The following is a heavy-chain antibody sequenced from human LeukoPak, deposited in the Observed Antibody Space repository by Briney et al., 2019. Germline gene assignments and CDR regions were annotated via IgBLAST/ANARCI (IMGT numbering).Heavy chain of an antibody. CDR3: AKDMGRIAVAGRNYFDY. CDR1: GFTFSSYA. Sequence: GGSLRLSCAASGFTFSSYAMSWVRQAPGKGLEWVAAISGSGGSTYYADSVKGRFTISRDNAKNSLYLQMNSLRAEDTALYYCAKDMGRIAVAGRNYFDYWGQGTLVTVSS. V-gene: IGHV3-23*01. J-gene: IGHJ4*02. CDR2: ISGSGGST. D-gene: IGHD6-19*01.